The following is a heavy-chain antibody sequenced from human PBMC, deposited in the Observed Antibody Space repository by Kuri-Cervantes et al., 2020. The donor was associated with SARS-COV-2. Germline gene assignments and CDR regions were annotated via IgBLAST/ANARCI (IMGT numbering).Heavy chain of an antibody. CDR2: IIPILGIA. D-gene: IGHD2-2*01. Sequence: SVKVSCKASGGTFSSSGLSWVRQAPGQGLEWMGGIIPILGIANYAQKFQGRVTITADKSTTTAYMELSSLRSDDTAVYYCARTPNRRGVVLAAMGLDYWGQGTLVTVSS. J-gene: IGHJ4*02. V-gene: IGHV1-69*10. CDR1: GGTFSSSG. CDR3: ARTPNRRGVVLAAMGLDY.